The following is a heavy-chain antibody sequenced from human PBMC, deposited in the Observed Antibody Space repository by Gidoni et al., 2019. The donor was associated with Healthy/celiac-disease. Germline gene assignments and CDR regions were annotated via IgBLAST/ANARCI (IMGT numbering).Heavy chain of an antibody. Sequence: QLQLQGSRSGMVKPFQTPSLPRAGSGGSISSGGYSWSWIRQPPGKGLEWIGYIYHSGSTYYNPSLKSRVTISVDRSKNQFSLKLSSVTAADTAVYYCARGEANWFDPWGQGTLVTVSS. CDR3: ARGEANWFDP. J-gene: IGHJ5*02. V-gene: IGHV4-30-2*01. CDR2: IYHSGST. CDR1: GGSISSGGYS.